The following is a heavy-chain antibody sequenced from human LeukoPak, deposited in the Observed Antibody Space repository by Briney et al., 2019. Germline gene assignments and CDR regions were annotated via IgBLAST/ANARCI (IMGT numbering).Heavy chain of an antibody. Sequence: SETLSLTCAVYGGSFSGYYWSWIRQPPGKGLEWIGEINHSGSTNYNPSLKSRVTISVDTSKNQFSLKLSSVTAADTAIYYCARAGDSSSWAYVDYWGQGTLVTVSS. J-gene: IGHJ4*02. CDR3: ARAGDSSSWAYVDY. D-gene: IGHD6-13*01. CDR1: GGSFSGYY. CDR2: INHSGST. V-gene: IGHV4-34*01.